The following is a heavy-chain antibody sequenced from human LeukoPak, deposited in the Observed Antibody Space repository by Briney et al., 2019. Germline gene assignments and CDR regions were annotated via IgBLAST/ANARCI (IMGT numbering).Heavy chain of an antibody. CDR2: ISSDGSDS. J-gene: IGHJ4*02. D-gene: IGHD6-6*01. CDR3: ARQYRSSSEVDY. V-gene: IGHV3-74*01. CDR1: GFIFSDYW. Sequence: GGSLRLSCTASGFIFSDYWMHWVRQAPGKGLVWVSRISSDGSDSSYADSVRGRFTISRDNSKNTLYLQMNSLRAEDTAVYYCARQYRSSSEVDYWGQGTLVTVSS.